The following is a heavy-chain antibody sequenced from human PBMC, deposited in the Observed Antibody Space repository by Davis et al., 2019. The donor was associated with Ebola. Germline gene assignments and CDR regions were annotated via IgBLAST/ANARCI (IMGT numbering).Heavy chain of an antibody. D-gene: IGHD6-6*01. V-gene: IGHV3-23*01. CDR2: ISNSGYET. J-gene: IGHJ4*02. Sequence: PGGSLRLSCAASGFTFTVYVMSWVRQAPGPGLQFISSISNSGYETYYADSVKGRFTTSRDNSKSTLNLQMNSLRAGDTAIYYCVATSSSLAAYWGQGTLVTVSS. CDR1: GFTFTVYV. CDR3: VATSSSLAAY.